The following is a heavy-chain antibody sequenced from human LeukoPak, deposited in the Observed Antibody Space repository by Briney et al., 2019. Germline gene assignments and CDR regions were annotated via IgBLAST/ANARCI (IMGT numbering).Heavy chain of an antibody. Sequence: GGSLRLSCAASGFTFSSYAMGWVRQAPGKGLEWVSAISGSSGSTYYAGAVKGRSTISRDNSKNTLYLQMNRLRAEDTAVYDCAKDEGRFDYCGQGALVTVSS. CDR2: ISGSSGST. J-gene: IGHJ4*02. V-gene: IGHV3-23*01. CDR1: GFTFSSYA. CDR3: AKDEGRFDY.